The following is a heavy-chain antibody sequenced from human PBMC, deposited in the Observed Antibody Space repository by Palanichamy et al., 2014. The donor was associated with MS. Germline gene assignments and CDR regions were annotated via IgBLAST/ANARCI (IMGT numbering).Heavy chain of an antibody. CDR2: INSDGSST. CDR1: GFTFSSYW. J-gene: IGHJ4*02. V-gene: IGHV3-74*01. Sequence: LVGVRGRALGSAWGVPSRLSCAASGFTFSSYWMHWVRQAPGKGLVWVSRINSDGSSTSYADSVKGRFTISRDNAKNTLYLQMNSLRAEDTAVYYCASSCSGGSCYGLPFDYWGQGTLVTVSS. CDR3: ASSCSGGSCYGLPFDY. D-gene: IGHD2-15*01.